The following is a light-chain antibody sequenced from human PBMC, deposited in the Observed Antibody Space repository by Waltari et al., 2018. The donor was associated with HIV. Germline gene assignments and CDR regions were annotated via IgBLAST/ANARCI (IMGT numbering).Light chain of an antibody. CDR1: GSDIYHA. CDR2: EVT. Sequence: QSALAQPASVSGSPGPSITISCPGVGSDIYHAFSWYQHHPGKAPKVIIYEVTNRPSGVSHRFSGSKSGNTASLTISGLQSEDEADYFCTSYLSSSSPEFGGGTRVTVL. CDR3: TSYLSSSSPE. J-gene: IGLJ3*02. V-gene: IGLV2-14*01.